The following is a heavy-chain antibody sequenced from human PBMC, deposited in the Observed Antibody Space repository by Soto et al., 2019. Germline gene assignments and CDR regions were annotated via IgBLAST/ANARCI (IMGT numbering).Heavy chain of an antibody. Sequence: PSETLSLTCTVSGGPFKSGSYSWSWIRQPPGKGLEWIGYVYHTGRTSYNPSLKSRVSISIDTSKNQFSLNLDSVTAADTAVYFCARDFAYFDSWGQGTLVTVSS. CDR2: VYHTGRT. V-gene: IGHV4-61*01. J-gene: IGHJ4*02. D-gene: IGHD3-3*01. CDR1: GGPFKSGSYS. CDR3: ARDFAYFDS.